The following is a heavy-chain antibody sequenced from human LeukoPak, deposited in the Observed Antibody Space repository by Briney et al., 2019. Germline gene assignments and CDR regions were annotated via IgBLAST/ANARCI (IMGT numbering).Heavy chain of an antibody. J-gene: IGHJ4*02. Sequence: SVKVSCKASGGTFSSYAISWVRQAPGQGLEWMGGIIPIFGTANYAQKFQGRVTITADESTSTAYMELSSLRSEDTAVYYCARRGSEWGGTFLFDYWGQGTLVTVSS. CDR3: ARRGSEWGGTFLFDY. CDR2: IIPIFGTA. D-gene: IGHD2-15*01. V-gene: IGHV1-69*13. CDR1: GGTFSSYA.